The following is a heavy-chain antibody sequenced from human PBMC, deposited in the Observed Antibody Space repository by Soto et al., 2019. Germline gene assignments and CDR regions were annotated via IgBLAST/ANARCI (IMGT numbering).Heavy chain of an antibody. D-gene: IGHD1-1*01. CDR1: GFTFSSYG. Sequence: QVQLVESGGGVVQPGRSLRLSCAPSGFTFSSYGMHWVRQAAGRGLEWVAGILSDGSHKYHADSVKGRFTISRDNSKNTLYLQMDSLRAEDTAVYDWVRDEIGETTGFDNWGQGTMVTVS. J-gene: IGHJ3*02. CDR2: ILSDGSHK. V-gene: IGHV3-33*05. CDR3: VRDEIGETTGFDN.